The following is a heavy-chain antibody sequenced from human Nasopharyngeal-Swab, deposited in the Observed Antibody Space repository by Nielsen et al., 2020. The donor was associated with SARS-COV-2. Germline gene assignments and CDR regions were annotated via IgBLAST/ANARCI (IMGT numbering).Heavy chain of an antibody. V-gene: IGHV1-18*01. Sequence: GSVKVSCKASGYTFISYGISWVRQAPGQGLEWMGWISAYNGNTNYAQKLQGRVTMTTDTSTSTAYMGLRSLRSDDTAVYYCARVIRNWFDPWGQGTLVTVSS. CDR2: ISAYNGNT. D-gene: IGHD3-10*01. J-gene: IGHJ5*02. CDR3: ARVIRNWFDP. CDR1: GYTFISYG.